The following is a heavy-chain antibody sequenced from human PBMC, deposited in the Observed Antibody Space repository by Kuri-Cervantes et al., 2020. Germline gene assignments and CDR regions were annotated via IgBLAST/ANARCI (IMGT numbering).Heavy chain of an antibody. D-gene: IGHD1-1*01. CDR2: IKQDGSEK. V-gene: IGHV3-7*01. CDR3: ARDIRGRGSGTDLLFDY. CDR1: GFTFSSYW. Sequence: GGSLRLSCAASGFTFSSYWMSWVRQAPGKGLEWVANIKQDGSEKYYVDSVKGRFTISRDNAKNSLYLQMNSLRAEDTAVYYCARDIRGRGSGTDLLFDYWGQGTLVTVSS. J-gene: IGHJ4*02.